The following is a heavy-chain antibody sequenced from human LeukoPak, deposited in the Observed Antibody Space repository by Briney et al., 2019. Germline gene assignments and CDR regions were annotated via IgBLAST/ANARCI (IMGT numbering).Heavy chain of an antibody. D-gene: IGHD4-17*01. CDR3: ARDYEEVESHDYGDYYYYYMDV. Sequence: SETLSLTCTVSGGSISSYYWSWIRQPAGKGLEWIGRIYTSGSTNYNPSLKSRVTMSVDTSKNQFSLKLSSVTAADTAVYYCARDYEEVESHDYGDYYYYYMDVWGKGTTVTISS. CDR2: IYTSGST. V-gene: IGHV4-4*07. CDR1: GGSISSYY. J-gene: IGHJ6*03.